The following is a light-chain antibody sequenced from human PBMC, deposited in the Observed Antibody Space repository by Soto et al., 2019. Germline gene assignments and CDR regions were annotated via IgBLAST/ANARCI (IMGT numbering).Light chain of an antibody. CDR1: QGISSS. CDR3: QQLHRHLFLS. Sequence: DIQLTQSPAFLSASVGDRVTITCRARQGISSSLAWYHQKPGKAPKLLMYAASTVQSGAPSRFSGSGSGPELPLTIIHLQPVYFVNYYCQQLHRHLFLSYGGWPKVALK. V-gene: IGKV1-9*01. CDR2: AAS. J-gene: IGKJ4*01.